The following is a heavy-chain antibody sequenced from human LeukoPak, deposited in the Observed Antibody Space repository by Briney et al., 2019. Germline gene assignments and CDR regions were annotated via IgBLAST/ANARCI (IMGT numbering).Heavy chain of an antibody. CDR3: ARDRTTGTSGVWFDP. CDR1: GGTFSSYA. V-gene: IGHV1-69*05. J-gene: IGHJ5*02. CDR2: IIPTFGTA. Sequence: GSSVKVSCKASGGTFSSYAISWVRQAPGQGLEWMGRIIPTFGTANYAQKFQGRVTITTDESTSTAYMELSSLRSEDTAVYYCARDRTTGTSGVWFDPWGQGTLVTVSS. D-gene: IGHD1-1*01.